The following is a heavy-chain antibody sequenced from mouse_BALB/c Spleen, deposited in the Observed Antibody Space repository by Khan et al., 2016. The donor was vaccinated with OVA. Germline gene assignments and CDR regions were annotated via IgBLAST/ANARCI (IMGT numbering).Heavy chain of an antibody. CDR1: GFIFSSFA. Sequence: EVELVESGGGLVKPGGSLKLSCAASGFIFSSFAMSWIRQTPEKRLEWVATISSGGTYTYYSDSVKGRFTISRDHAKNTLYLQMSSLRSEDTAMYYCARQRARGVGFDYWGQGTTLTVSS. V-gene: IGHV5-9-3*01. D-gene: IGHD3-1*01. CDR3: ARQRARGVGFDY. J-gene: IGHJ2*01. CDR2: ISSGGTYT.